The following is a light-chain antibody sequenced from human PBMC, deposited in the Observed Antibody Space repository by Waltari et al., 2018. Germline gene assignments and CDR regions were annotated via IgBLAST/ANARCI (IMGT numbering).Light chain of an antibody. V-gene: IGKV4-1*01. J-gene: IGKJ2*01. Sequence: DIVMTQSPDSLAVSLGERATINCKSSRSIFYSPNKNNYLAWYQHKPGQPPKLLIYWASTRQSGVPDRISGSGSGTDFTLTISSLQAEDVAVYYCQQYFSTPYNFGQGTKPEIK. CDR1: RSIFYSPNKNNY. CDR2: WAS. CDR3: QQYFSTPYN.